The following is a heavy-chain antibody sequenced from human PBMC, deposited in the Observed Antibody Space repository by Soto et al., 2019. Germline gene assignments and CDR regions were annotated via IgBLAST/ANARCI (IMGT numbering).Heavy chain of an antibody. CDR2: ISSSSSYI. CDR3: AGDDSSGWYAHRMGYYFDY. V-gene: IGHV3-21*01. CDR1: GFTFSSYS. D-gene: IGHD6-19*01. Sequence: GGSLRLSCAASGFTFSSYSMNWVRQAPGKGLEWVSSISSSSSYIYYADSVKGRFTISRDNAKNTLYLQMNSLRAEDTAVYYCAGDDSSGWYAHRMGYYFDYWGQGTLVTVSS. J-gene: IGHJ4*02.